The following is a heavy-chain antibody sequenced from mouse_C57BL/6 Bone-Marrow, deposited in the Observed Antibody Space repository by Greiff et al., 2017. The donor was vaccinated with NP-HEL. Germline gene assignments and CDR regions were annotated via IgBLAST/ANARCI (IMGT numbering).Heavy chain of an antibody. CDR1: GFSLTSYG. Sequence: VKLMESGPGLVQPSQSLSITCTVSGFSLTSYGVHWVRQSPGKGLEWLGVLWSGGSTDYNAAFISRLSISKDNSKSQVFFKMNSQQAYDTAIYYCARKGGYYPYYYAMDYWGQGTSVTVSS. D-gene: IGHD1-1*01. J-gene: IGHJ4*01. CDR3: ARKGGYYPYYYAMDY. V-gene: IGHV2-2*01. CDR2: LWSGGST.